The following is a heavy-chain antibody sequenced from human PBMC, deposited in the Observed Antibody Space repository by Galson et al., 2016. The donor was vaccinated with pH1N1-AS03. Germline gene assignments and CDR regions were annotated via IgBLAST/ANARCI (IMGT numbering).Heavy chain of an antibody. V-gene: IGHV3-7*01. Sequence: SLRLSCAASDVSLRAYWMSWVRQSPGKGLEWVASTNPDGSQKDYLDSVKGRLTISTDNAQNSLSLQMSSLIVEATAFYYYGGRNGWINDYWGQGILVTVSS. CDR1: DVSLRAYW. CDR2: TNPDGSQK. D-gene: IGHD2-8*01. CDR3: GGRNGWINDY. J-gene: IGHJ4*02.